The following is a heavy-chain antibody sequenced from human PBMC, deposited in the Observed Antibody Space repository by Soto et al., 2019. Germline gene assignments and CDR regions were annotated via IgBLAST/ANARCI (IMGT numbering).Heavy chain of an antibody. J-gene: IGHJ6*02. CDR2: TYYRSKWYS. CDR3: TRGGSFNLDV. V-gene: IGHV6-1*01. CDR1: GDTVSSKSAA. Sequence: SQTLSLTCAISGDTVSSKSAAWNWIRQSPSRGLEWLGRTYYRSKWYSEYAISVKSRITISPDTSKNQFSLQLSSVTPGDTAMYYCTRGGSFNLDVWGQGTAVTVSS. D-gene: IGHD3-10*01.